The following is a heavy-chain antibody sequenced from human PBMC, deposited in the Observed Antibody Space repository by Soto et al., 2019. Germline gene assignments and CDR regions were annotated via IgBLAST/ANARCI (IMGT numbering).Heavy chain of an antibody. D-gene: IGHD6-13*01. CDR3: ASSPGYSSSFDY. J-gene: IGHJ4*02. V-gene: IGHV4-31*03. Sequence: SETLSLTCTVSGGSVSSDGQYWSWIRQHPGKGLEWIANIYYTGRTDYNPSLKSRVTISVDTSKNQFSLKLSSVTAADTAVYYCASSPGYSSSFDYWGQGTLVTVSS. CDR2: IYYTGRT. CDR1: GGSVSSDGQY.